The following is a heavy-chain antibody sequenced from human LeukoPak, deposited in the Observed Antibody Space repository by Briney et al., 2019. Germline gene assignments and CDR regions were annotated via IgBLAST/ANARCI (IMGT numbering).Heavy chain of an antibody. CDR2: INHSGST. D-gene: IGHD7-27*01. V-gene: IGHV4-34*01. CDR3: ARGLNWGYYYGMDV. Sequence: SETLSLTCAVYGGSFSGYYWSWIRQPPGKGLEWIGEINHSGSTNYNPSLKSRVTISVDTSKNQFSLKLSSVTAADTAVYYCARGLNWGYYYGMDVWGHGTTVTVSS. J-gene: IGHJ6*02. CDR1: GGSFSGYY.